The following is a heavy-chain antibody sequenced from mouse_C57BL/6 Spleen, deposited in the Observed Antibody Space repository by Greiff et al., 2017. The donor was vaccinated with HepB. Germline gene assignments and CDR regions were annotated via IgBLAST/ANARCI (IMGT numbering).Heavy chain of an antibody. V-gene: IGHV1-81*01. J-gene: IGHJ4*01. D-gene: IGHD1-1*01. CDR1: GYTFTSYG. CDR2: IYPRSGNT. CDR3: ADSHYGSSNYYAMDY. Sequence: QVQLKQSGAELARPGASVKLSCKASGYTFTSYGISWVKQRTGQGLEWIGEIYPRSGNTYYNEKFKGKATLTADKSSSTAYMELRSLTSEDSAVYFCADSHYGSSNYYAMDYWGQGTSVTVSS.